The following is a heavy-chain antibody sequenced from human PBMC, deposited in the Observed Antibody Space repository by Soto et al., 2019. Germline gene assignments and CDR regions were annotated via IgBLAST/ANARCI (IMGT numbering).Heavy chain of an antibody. CDR2: INSDGSST. V-gene: IGHV3-74*01. D-gene: IGHD3-22*01. J-gene: IGHJ3*02. Sequence: GGSLRLSCAVSGFTFISYWMHWVRQAPGKGLVWVSRINSDGSSTTYADSVKGRFTISRDNAKNTLYLQMNSLRAEDTAVYYCIRDGYYDTSGHYTTAFDTWGQGTMVTVSS. CDR1: GFTFISYW. CDR3: IRDGYYDTSGHYTTAFDT.